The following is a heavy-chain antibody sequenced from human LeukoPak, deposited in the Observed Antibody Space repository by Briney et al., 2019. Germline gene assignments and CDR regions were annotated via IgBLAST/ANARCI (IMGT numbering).Heavy chain of an antibody. Sequence: GALRLSCAASGFTFSDFYMTWIRQAPGKGLEWVSYSSNGGSTIYYADSVKGRFTISRDNAKNSLYLQMNSLRAEDTAVYYCARDLGYYDFWSGSMGHYYGMDVWGQGTTVTVSS. V-gene: IGHV3-11*01. D-gene: IGHD3-3*01. J-gene: IGHJ6*02. CDR1: GFTFSDFY. CDR3: ARDLGYYDFWSGSMGHYYGMDV. CDR2: SSNGGSTI.